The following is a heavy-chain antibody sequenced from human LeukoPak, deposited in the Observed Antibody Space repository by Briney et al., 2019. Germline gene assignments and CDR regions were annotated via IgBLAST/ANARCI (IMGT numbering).Heavy chain of an antibody. D-gene: IGHD3-22*01. V-gene: IGHV4-39*01. J-gene: IGHJ5*02. CDR3: ARHAIAVVITGLDRRVEGWFDP. CDR2: IYDSGST. CDR1: GRSISSSSYY. Sequence: SETLSLTCTVAGRSISSSSYYWGWIRQPPGKGLEGSGSIYDSGSTYYNPSLKSRVTISVDTPKNQVSLKLSSVTAADTAVYYCARHAIAVVITGLDRRVEGWFDPWGQGTLVTVSS.